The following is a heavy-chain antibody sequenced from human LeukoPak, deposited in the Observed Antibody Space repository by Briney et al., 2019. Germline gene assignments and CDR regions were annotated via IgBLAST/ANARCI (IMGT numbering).Heavy chain of an antibody. V-gene: IGHV3-21*01. CDR3: VTSGCSGATCYFYFDY. Sequence: GGSLRLSCAASGFTFSSYSMNWVRQAPGKGLEWVSSINYSGTNMYYADSVKDRFTISRDNAKNSLFLQMNSLRPEDTAVYYCVTSGCSGATCYFYFDYWGQGTLVTVSS. CDR2: INYSGTNM. D-gene: IGHD2-15*01. J-gene: IGHJ4*02. CDR1: GFTFSSYS.